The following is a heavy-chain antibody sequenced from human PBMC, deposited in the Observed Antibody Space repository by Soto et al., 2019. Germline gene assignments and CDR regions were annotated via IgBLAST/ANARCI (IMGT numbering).Heavy chain of an antibody. Sequence: QVQLQESGPGLVKPSGTLSLSCAVSGGSISSSHWWTWVRQPPGKGLEWIGEIYHSGSTNYNPSLKSRVTISVDTSRNQFSLHLSSGPAADTAVFYCASSGGGEDYWGQGILVTVSS. CDR1: GGSISSSHW. CDR2: IYHSGST. D-gene: IGHD3-16*01. J-gene: IGHJ4*02. CDR3: ASSGGGEDY. V-gene: IGHV4-4*02.